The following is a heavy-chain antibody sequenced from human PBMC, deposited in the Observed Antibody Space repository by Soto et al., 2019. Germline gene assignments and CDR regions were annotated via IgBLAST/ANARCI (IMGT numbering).Heavy chain of an antibody. CDR3: ARGGTTYYYGSGQDYYYMDV. CDR1: GYTFTSYY. CDR2: INPSGGST. Sequence: QVQLVQSGAEVKKPGASVKVSCKASGYTFTSYYMHWVRQDPGQGLEWMGIINPSGGSTSYAQKFQGRVTMTRDTSTSTVYMELSSLRSEDTAVYYCARGGTTYYYGSGQDYYYMDVWGKGTTVTVSS. V-gene: IGHV1-46*03. J-gene: IGHJ6*03. D-gene: IGHD3-10*01.